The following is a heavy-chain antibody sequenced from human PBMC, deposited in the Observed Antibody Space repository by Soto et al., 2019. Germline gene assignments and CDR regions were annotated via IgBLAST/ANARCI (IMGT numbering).Heavy chain of an antibody. D-gene: IGHD3-3*01. CDR2: INPHGGST. V-gene: IGHV1-46*01. J-gene: IGHJ5*02. CDR3: ARSSGGNFGIIIEGSNWFDP. CDR1: GDTFTSYY. Sequence: AAVKVSCKAPGDTFTSYYLNWVRQAPGQGLEWMGVINPHGGSTKYAQKFQGRITMTRDTSRSTVYMELSSLRSDDTAIYYCARSSGGNFGIIIEGSNWFDPWGQGTLVTVSS.